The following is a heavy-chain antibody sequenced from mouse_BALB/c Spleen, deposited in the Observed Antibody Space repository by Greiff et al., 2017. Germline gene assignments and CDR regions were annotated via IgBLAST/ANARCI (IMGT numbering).Heavy chain of an antibody. D-gene: IGHD2-2*01. Sequence: VMLVESGPGLVAPSQSLSITCTVSGFSLTSYGVHWVRQPPGKGLEWLGVIWAGGSTNYNSALMSRLSISKDNSKSQVFLKMNSLQTDDTAMYYCARDGYLWFAYWGQGTLVTVSA. CDR2: IWAGGST. J-gene: IGHJ3*01. CDR1: GFSLTSYG. V-gene: IGHV2-9*02. CDR3: ARDGYLWFAY.